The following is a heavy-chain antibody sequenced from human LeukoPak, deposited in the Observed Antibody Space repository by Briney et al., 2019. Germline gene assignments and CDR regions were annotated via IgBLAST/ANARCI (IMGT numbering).Heavy chain of an antibody. V-gene: IGHV4-39*01. J-gene: IGHJ4*02. CDR3: ARLPYCSCGSCYRRYYFDY. D-gene: IGHD2-15*01. CDR2: IYYSGST. CDR1: GGSISSSSYY. Sequence: SETLSLTCTVSGGSISSSSYYWGWLRPPPGKGLEWIGSIYYSGSTYYNPSLKSRITISVDTSKNQFSLKLSSVTASDTAVYYCARLPYCSCGSCYRRYYFDYWGQGTLVTVSS.